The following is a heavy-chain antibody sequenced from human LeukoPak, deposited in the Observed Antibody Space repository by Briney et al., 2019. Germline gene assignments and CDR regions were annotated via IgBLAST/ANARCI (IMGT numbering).Heavy chain of an antibody. D-gene: IGHD5-12*01. CDR1: GFTFNNYA. V-gene: IGHV3-23*01. CDR2: ISGSGSNT. CDR3: AKSARGYTYYFDC. Sequence: GGSLRLSCAASGFTFNNYAMSWVRQAPGKGLEWVSTISGSGSNTYYADSVKGRFTISRDNSKNTLYLQMNSLRAEDTAVYYCAKSARGYTYYFDCWGQGTLVTVSS. J-gene: IGHJ4*02.